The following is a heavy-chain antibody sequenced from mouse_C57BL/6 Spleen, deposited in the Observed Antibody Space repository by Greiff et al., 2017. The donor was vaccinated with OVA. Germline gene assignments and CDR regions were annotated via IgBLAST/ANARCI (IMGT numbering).Heavy chain of an antibody. J-gene: IGHJ4*01. CDR3: ARRSSGYDAMDY. CDR2: INPYNGGT. CDR1: GYTFTDYY. Sequence: VQLKESGPVLVKPGASVKMSCKASGYTFTDYYMNWVKQSHGKSLEWIGVINPYNGGTSYNQKFKGKATLTVDKSSSTAYMELNSLTSEDSAVYYCARRSSGYDAMDYWGQGTSVTVSS. D-gene: IGHD3-2*02. V-gene: IGHV1-19*01.